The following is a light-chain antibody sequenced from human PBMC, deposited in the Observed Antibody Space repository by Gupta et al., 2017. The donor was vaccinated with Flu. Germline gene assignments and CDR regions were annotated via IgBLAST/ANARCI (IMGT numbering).Light chain of an antibody. Sequence: SYVLTQSPSVSVAPGQPASITCGGDNIDIKKVNWFQQQTGQAPVMVVDDVRARPSEIPERMSVSKFGNTAALTITRVEAGDEADYYCQVWDSHGDPVIFGGGTKLTV. J-gene: IGLJ2*01. V-gene: IGLV3-21*02. CDR3: QVWDSHGDPVI. CDR1: NIDIKK. CDR2: DVR.